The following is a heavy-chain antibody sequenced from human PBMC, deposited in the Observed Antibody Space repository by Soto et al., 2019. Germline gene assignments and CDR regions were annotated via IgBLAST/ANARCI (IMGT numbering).Heavy chain of an antibody. Sequence: EVQLVESGGGLVKPGGSLKLSCAASGFTFSSYSMNWVRQAPGKGLGWVSSISSSSSYIYYADSVKGRFTISRDNAKYSPYLQMNSVSAEDTAVYSCARVHIAVAANDAFDIWRQGTMLTVSS. D-gene: IGHD6-13*01. J-gene: IGHJ3*02. CDR3: ARVHIAVAANDAFDI. V-gene: IGHV3-21*06. CDR2: ISSSSSYI. CDR1: GFTFSSYS.